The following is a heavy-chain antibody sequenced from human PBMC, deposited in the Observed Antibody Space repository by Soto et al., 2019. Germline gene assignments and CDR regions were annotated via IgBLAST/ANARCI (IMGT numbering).Heavy chain of an antibody. Sequence: KVSCKASGGTFSSYTISWVRQAPGQGLEWMGRIIPILGIANYAQKFQGRVTITADKSTSTAYMELSSLRSEDTAVYYCARDLQSRRDTYYYGSGSYYNDDYWGQGTLVTVSS. V-gene: IGHV1-69*04. CDR3: ARDLQSRRDTYYYGSGSYYNDDY. D-gene: IGHD3-10*01. J-gene: IGHJ4*02. CDR2: IIPILGIA. CDR1: GGTFSSYT.